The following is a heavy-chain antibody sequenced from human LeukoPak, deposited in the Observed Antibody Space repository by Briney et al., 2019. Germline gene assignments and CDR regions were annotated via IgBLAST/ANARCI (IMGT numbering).Heavy chain of an antibody. J-gene: IGHJ4*02. CDR3: ARDPVEWELLLDY. V-gene: IGHV3-23*01. D-gene: IGHD1-26*01. Sequence: GGSLRLSCAASGFTFSSYAMSWVRQTPGKGLEWVSVISGCGGSTYYADSVKGRFSISRDNARNSVYLQMASLRVEDTAVYYCARDPVEWELLLDYWGQGTLVTVSS. CDR1: GFTFSSYA. CDR2: ISGCGGST.